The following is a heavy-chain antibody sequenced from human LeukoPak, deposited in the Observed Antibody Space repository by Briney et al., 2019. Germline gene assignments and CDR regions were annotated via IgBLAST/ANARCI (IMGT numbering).Heavy chain of an antibody. J-gene: IGHJ4*02. Sequence: SVKVSCKASGFTFTSSAMQWVRQARGQRLEWIGWIVVGSGNTNYVQKFQERVTITRDMSTSTAYMELSSLRSEDTAVYYCAAFVGGSYEDYFDYWGQGTLVTVSS. CDR3: AAFVGGSYEDYFDY. CDR2: IVVGSGNT. V-gene: IGHV1-58*02. CDR1: GFTFTSSA. D-gene: IGHD1-26*01.